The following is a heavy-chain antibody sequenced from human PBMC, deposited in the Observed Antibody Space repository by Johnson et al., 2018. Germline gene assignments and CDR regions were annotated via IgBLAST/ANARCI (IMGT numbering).Heavy chain of an antibody. CDR3: AKGRTSFFSRGGGMDV. D-gene: IGHD3-10*01. V-gene: IGHV3-30*18. Sequence: QVQLVQSGGGVVQPGRSLRLSCAASGFTFSSSGMHWVRQAPGKGLEWVAVISYDGSNKYYADSVKGRFTISRDNSKNTLYLQMNSLRAEDTAVYHFAKGRTSFFSRGGGMDVWGQGTTVTVSS. CDR2: ISYDGSNK. J-gene: IGHJ6*02. CDR1: GFTFSSSG.